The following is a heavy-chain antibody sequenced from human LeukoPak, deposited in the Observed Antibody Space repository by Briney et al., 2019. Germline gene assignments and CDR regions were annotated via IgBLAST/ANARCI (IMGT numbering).Heavy chain of an antibody. D-gene: IGHD5-12*01. CDR1: GFTFSSYA. V-gene: IGHV3-23*01. Sequence: PGGSLRLSCAASGFTFSSYAMSWVRQAPGKGLEWVSPISGSGGSTYYADSVKGRFTISRDNSKNTLYLQMNSLRAEDTAVYYCARTYIVTTIHDYGMDVWGQGTTVTVSS. J-gene: IGHJ6*02. CDR2: ISGSGGST. CDR3: ARTYIVTTIHDYGMDV.